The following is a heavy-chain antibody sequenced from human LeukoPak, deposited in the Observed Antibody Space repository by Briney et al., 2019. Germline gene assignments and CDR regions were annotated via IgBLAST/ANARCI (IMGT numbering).Heavy chain of an antibody. D-gene: IGHD3-22*01. J-gene: IGHJ4*02. CDR3: ARGRITMIVVVTHFDY. Sequence: SETLSLTCAVSGGSISSGGYSWSWIRQPPGKGLEWIGYIYHSGSTYYNPSLKSRVTISVDRSKNQFSLELSSVTAADTAVYYCARGRITMIVVVTHFDYWGQGTLVTVSS. CDR1: GGSISSGGYS. CDR2: IYHSGST. V-gene: IGHV4-30-2*01.